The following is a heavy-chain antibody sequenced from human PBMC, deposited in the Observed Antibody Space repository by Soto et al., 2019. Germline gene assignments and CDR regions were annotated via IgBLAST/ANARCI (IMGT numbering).Heavy chain of an antibody. J-gene: IGHJ3*02. CDR1: GGTFSSYA. Sequence: SVKVSCKASGGTFSSYAISWVRQAPGQGLEWMGGIIPIFGTANYAQKFQGRVAITADESTSTAYMELSSLRSEDTAVYYCARDCSSTSCLGAFDIWGQGTMVTVSS. CDR2: IIPIFGTA. V-gene: IGHV1-69*13. D-gene: IGHD2-2*01. CDR3: ARDCSSTSCLGAFDI.